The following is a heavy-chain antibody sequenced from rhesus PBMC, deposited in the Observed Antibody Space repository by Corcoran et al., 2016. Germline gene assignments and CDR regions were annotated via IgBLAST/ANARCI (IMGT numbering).Heavy chain of an antibody. CDR2: ISGSGGST. Sequence: QLQLQESGPGLVKPSETLSITCAVSGGSISSSNWWSWIRQPPGKGLEWIGRISGSGGSTNHNPSLKSRVTISTDTSKNQFSLKLSSVTAADTAVYYCARAMDTVGTAWGQGVLVTVSS. V-gene: IGHV4-57*02. CDR3: ARAMDTVGTA. J-gene: IGHJ4*01. D-gene: IGHD5-30*01. CDR1: GGSISSSNW.